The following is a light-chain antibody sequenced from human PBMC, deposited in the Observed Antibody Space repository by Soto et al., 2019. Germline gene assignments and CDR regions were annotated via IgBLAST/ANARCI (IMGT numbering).Light chain of an antibody. CDR1: QTISSW. V-gene: IGKV1-5*03. CDR3: QHYNSYSEA. J-gene: IGKJ1*01. CDR2: KAS. Sequence: DTQMTQSPSTLSGSLGYRVTSTARASQTISSWLAWYQQKPGKAPKLLIYKASTLKSGVPSRFSGSGSGTEFTLTISSLQPDDFATYYCQHYNSYSEAFGQGTKVDIK.